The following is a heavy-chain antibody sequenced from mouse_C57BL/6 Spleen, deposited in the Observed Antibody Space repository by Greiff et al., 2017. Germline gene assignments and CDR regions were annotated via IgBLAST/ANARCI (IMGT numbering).Heavy chain of an antibody. CDR3: ARRAVVPYQYCFDY. J-gene: IGHJ2*01. V-gene: IGHV1-52*01. Sequence: QVQLQQPGAELVRPGSSVKLSCKASGFNFNSYWMHWVKQRPIQGLEWIGNIDPSDSETQYTPKFKDKATLTVDKSSSTAYMQLSSLTSEDSAVYDGARRAVVPYQYCFDYWGQGTTVTVSS. CDR1: GFNFNSYW. D-gene: IGHD1-1*01. CDR2: IDPSDSET.